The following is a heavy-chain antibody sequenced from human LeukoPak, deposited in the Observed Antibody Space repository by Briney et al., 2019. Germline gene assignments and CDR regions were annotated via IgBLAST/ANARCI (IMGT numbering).Heavy chain of an antibody. D-gene: IGHD3-16*01. CDR1: EFTPTSFW. CDR2: INRDGSEK. CDR3: ATFMGIASGPYTVPGGLLI. Sequence: PGGSLRLSCVAFEFTPTSFWMTWVRRAPGKGLEWVANINRDGSEKYYLDSVRGRFTISRDNAQNSLYLQLNSLTAEDTAVYYCATFMGIASGPYTVPGGLLIWRKGTTVIVSS. J-gene: IGHJ6*04. V-gene: IGHV3-7*01.